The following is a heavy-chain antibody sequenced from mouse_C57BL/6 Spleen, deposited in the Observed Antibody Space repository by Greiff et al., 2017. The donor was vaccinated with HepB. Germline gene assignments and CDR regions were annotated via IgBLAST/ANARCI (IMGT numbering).Heavy chain of an antibody. V-gene: IGHV5-17*01. J-gene: IGHJ4*01. CDR3: ARRMITRRYAMDY. CDR2: ISSGSSTI. CDR1: GFTFSDYG. Sequence: EVQLVESGGGLVKPGGSLKLSCAASGFTFSDYGMHWVRQAPEKGLEWVAYISSGSSTIYYADTVKGRFTISRDNAKNTLFLQMTSLRSEDTAMYYCARRMITRRYAMDYWGQGTSVTVSS. D-gene: IGHD2-4*01.